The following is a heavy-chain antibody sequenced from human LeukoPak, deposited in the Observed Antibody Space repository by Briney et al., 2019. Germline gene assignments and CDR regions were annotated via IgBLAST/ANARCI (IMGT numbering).Heavy chain of an antibody. V-gene: IGHV4-34*01. Sequence: PSETLSLTCAVYGGSFSGYYWSWIRQPPGKGLEWIGEINHSGSTNYNPSLKSRVTISVDTSKNQFSLKLSSVTAADTAVFYCARAWFGVLETRNDAFDIWGQGTMVTVSS. CDR2: INHSGST. J-gene: IGHJ3*02. CDR1: GGSFSGYY. CDR3: ARAWFGVLETRNDAFDI. D-gene: IGHD3-10*01.